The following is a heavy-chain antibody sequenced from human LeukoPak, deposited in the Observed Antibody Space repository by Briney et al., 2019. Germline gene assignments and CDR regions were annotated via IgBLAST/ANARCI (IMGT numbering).Heavy chain of an antibody. CDR2: INGDGSTT. V-gene: IGHV3-74*01. Sequence: PGGSLRLSCAASGFTFGNSWMHWVRQAPGKGLVWVSRINGDGSTTNYADSVRGRFSISRDNAKNTLYLQMNSLRAEDTAVYYYARDPHWGVDPWGQGTLVTVSS. CDR1: GFTFGNSW. D-gene: IGHD3-16*01. CDR3: ARDPHWGVDP. J-gene: IGHJ5*02.